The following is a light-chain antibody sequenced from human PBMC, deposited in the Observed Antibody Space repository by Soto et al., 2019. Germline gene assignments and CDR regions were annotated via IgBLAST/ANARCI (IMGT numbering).Light chain of an antibody. J-gene: IGLJ1*01. CDR1: SSNIGVNT. Sequence: QSVLTQPPSTSGTPGQRVTISCSGSSSNIGVNTVNWYQQLPGTAPKLLIYSNNQRPSGVPDRFSGSKSGTSASLTISGLQSEDEAEYHCAAWDDSLHGHVFGTGTKVTVL. V-gene: IGLV1-44*01. CDR3: AAWDDSLHGHV. CDR2: SNN.